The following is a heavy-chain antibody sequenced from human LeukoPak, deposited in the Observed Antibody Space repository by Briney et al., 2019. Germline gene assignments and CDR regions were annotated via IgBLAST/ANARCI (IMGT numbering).Heavy chain of an antibody. J-gene: IGHJ5*02. Sequence: SQTLSLTCTVSGGSISSTSYYWSWIRQPAGKGLEWIGHIYTTGSTNYNPSLKSRVTISLDTSKNHFSLKLRSVTAADTAVYYCARGAYFYGSGINWFDPWGQGTLITVSS. CDR3: ARGAYFYGSGINWFDP. V-gene: IGHV4-61*09. D-gene: IGHD3-10*01. CDR2: IYTTGST. CDR1: GGSISSTSYY.